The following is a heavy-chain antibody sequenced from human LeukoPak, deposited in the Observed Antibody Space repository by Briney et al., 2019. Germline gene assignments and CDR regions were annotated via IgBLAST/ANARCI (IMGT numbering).Heavy chain of an antibody. Sequence: ASVKLSCKVSRRTLSIYSISWERHPPGRGLEWMGWISAFNGNTIYTQKLKDRVTMPTHTHTRPAYMALRSQMSDDTAVYYCARGEYNWNDGALAFDIWGQGTMVTVSS. CDR1: RRTLSIYS. CDR2: ISAFNGNT. V-gene: IGHV1-18*01. CDR3: ARGEYNWNDGALAFDI. D-gene: IGHD1-1*01. J-gene: IGHJ3*02.